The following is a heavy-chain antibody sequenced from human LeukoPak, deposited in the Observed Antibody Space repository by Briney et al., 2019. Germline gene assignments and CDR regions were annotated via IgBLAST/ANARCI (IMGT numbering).Heavy chain of an antibody. CDR3: ASIASGDSVATTGRDAFDI. CDR1: GYTFTSYD. J-gene: IGHJ3*02. CDR2: MNPNSGNT. D-gene: IGHD5-12*01. V-gene: IGHV1-8*03. Sequence: TSVKVSCKASGYTFTSYDINWVRQATGQGLEWMGWMNPNSGNTGYAQKFQGRVTITRNTSISTAYMELSSLRSEDTAVYYCASIASGDSVATTGRDAFDIWGQGTMVTVSS.